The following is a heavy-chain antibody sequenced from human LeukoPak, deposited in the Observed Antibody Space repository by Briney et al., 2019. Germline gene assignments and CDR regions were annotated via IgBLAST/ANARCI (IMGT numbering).Heavy chain of an antibody. CDR1: GFTFSSYS. V-gene: IGHV3-48*01. CDR3: AKGTYCGGDCYSYFDS. J-gene: IGHJ4*02. D-gene: IGHD2-21*02. Sequence: GGSLRLSCAASGFTFSSYSMNWVRQAPGKGLEWVSYTSSSGTTIYYADSVQGRFTISRDNAKNSLYLQMDSLRAEDTAVYYCAKGTYCGGDCYSYFDSWGQGTLVTVSS. CDR2: TSSSGTTI.